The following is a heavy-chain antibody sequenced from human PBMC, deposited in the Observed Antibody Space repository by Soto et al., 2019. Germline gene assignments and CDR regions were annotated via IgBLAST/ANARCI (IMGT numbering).Heavy chain of an antibody. CDR2: INPGGVST. V-gene: IGHV1-46*01. J-gene: IGHJ2*01. CDR3: ARGGNGDNVGYWYFDL. CDR1: GYTFTTYY. Sequence: QVQLVQSGAEVKKPGASVEVSCKASGYTFTTYYIHWVRHAPGQGLEWMGVINPGGVSTKYAQKFQDRVTMTSDTSTSTVYMDLSSLRPEHTAVYFCARGGNGDNVGYWYFDLWGRGTQVTVSP. D-gene: IGHD4-17*01.